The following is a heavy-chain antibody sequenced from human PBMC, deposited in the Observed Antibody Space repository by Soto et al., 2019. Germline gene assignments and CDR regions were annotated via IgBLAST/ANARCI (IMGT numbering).Heavy chain of an antibody. CDR2: IYYSGGT. D-gene: IGHD4-17*01. V-gene: IGHV4-59*08. Sequence: PSETLSLTCTVSGGSISSYYWSWIRQPPGKGLEWIGYIYYSGGTNYNPYIKSRDTTSGAPSKNQISLKLSSVTAADTAGYYCARRYGDYFDFWGQGTLVTVSS. CDR1: GGSISSYY. CDR3: ARRYGDYFDF. J-gene: IGHJ4*02.